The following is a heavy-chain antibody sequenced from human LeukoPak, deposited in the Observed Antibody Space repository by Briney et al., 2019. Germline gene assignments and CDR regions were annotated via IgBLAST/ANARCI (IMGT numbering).Heavy chain of an antibody. V-gene: IGHV3-21*01. CDR1: GFTFSSYS. J-gene: IGHJ4*02. Sequence: GGSLRLSCAASGFTFSSYSMNWVRQAPGKGLEWVSSISSSSSYIYYADSVKGRFTISRDNAKNSLYPKMNSLRAEDTAVYYCARAPYQPLPFDYWGQGTLVTVSS. CDR2: ISSSSSYI. D-gene: IGHD2-2*01. CDR3: ARAPYQPLPFDY.